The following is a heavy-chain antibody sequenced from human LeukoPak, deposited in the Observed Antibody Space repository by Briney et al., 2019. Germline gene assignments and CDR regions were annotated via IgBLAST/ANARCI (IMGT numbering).Heavy chain of an antibody. Sequence: PGGSLRLSCAASGFTFSSYSMNWVRQAPGKGLEWVSSISSSSSYIYYADSVKGRFTISRDNAKNPLYLQMNSLRAEDTAVYYCARDHSGRFAYWGQGTLVTVSS. CDR1: GFTFSSYS. J-gene: IGHJ4*02. V-gene: IGHV3-21*01. D-gene: IGHD6-19*01. CDR3: ARDHSGRFAY. CDR2: ISSSSSYI.